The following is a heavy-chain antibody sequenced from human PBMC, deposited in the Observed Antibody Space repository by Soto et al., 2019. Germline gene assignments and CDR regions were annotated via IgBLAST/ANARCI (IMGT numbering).Heavy chain of an antibody. D-gene: IGHD1-26*01. CDR1: GFTFSSYA. J-gene: IGHJ4*02. V-gene: IGHV3-64D*08. CDR3: VKDKWELLAWRTGNPLDY. CDR2: ISSNGGST. Sequence: QPGGSLRLSCSASGFTFSSYAMHWFRQAPGKGLEYVSAISSNGGSTYYADSVKGRFTISRDNSKNTLYLQMSSLRAEDTAVYYCVKDKWELLAWRTGNPLDYWGQGTLVTVSS.